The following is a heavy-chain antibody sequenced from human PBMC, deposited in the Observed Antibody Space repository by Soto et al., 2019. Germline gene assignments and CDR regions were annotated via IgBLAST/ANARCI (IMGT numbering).Heavy chain of an antibody. CDR3: ARGRNKAARRVLDY. V-gene: IGHV4-34*01. J-gene: IGHJ4*02. D-gene: IGHD6-6*01. Sequence: TSETLSLTCAVYGGSFSGYYWSWIRQPPGKGLEWIGEINHSGSTNYNPSLKSRVTISVDTSKNQFSLKLSSVTAADTAVYYCARGRNKAARRVLDYWGQGTLVTVSS. CDR2: INHSGST. CDR1: GGSFSGYY.